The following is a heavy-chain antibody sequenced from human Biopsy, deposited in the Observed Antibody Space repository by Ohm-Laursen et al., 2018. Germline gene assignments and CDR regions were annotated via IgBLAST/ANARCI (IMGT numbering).Heavy chain of an antibody. CDR2: IYTSGIT. Sequence: SQTLSLTCIVSGGSLSSYSWSWIRQPAGKGLEWIGQIYTSGITNYNPSLKGRVTMSVDTSKNKFSLRVSSVTAADTAVYYCARDWSSGRYLEYWGQGSQVTVSS. V-gene: IGHV4-4*07. D-gene: IGHD3-10*01. CDR1: GGSLSSYS. CDR3: ARDWSSGRYLEY. J-gene: IGHJ4*02.